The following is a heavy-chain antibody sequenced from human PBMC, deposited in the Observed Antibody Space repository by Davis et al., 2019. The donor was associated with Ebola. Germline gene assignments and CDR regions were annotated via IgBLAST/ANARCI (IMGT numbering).Heavy chain of an antibody. Sequence: GESLKISCAASGFTFSSYAMSWLRQAPGKGLEWVSAISGSGGSTYYADSVKGRFTISRDNSKNTLYLQMNSLRSEDTAVYYCATIAVAGFYYFDYWGQGTLVTVSS. CDR1: GFTFSSYA. CDR3: ATIAVAGFYYFDY. CDR2: ISGSGGST. D-gene: IGHD6-19*01. J-gene: IGHJ4*02. V-gene: IGHV3-23*01.